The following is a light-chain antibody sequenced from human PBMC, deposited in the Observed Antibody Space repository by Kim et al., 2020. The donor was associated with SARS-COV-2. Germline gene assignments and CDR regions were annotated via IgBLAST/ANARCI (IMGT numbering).Light chain of an antibody. CDR1: SSDVGGYHY. J-gene: IGLJ3*02. Sequence: QSALAQPASVSGSRGQSITISCTGTSSDVGGYHYVSWYQKYPGEAPKLIIYDVSYRPSGVSNRFSGSKSGDTASLAISGLRTGDEGEYYCSSYTATSDLVFGGGTKVTVL. CDR3: SSYTATSDLV. CDR2: DVS. V-gene: IGLV2-14*01.